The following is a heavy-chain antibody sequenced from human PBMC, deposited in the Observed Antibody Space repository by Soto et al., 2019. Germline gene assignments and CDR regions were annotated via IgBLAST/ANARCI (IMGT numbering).Heavy chain of an antibody. CDR3: ARERGVLGYSYGKYYFDY. V-gene: IGHV3-64*01. Sequence: GGSLRLSCAASGFTFSSYAMHWVRQAPGKGLEYVSAISSNGGSTYYANSVKGRFTISRDNSKNTLYLQMGSLRAEDMAVYYCARERGVLGYSYGKYYFDYWGQGTLVTVSS. CDR1: GFTFSSYA. D-gene: IGHD5-18*01. CDR2: ISSNGGST. J-gene: IGHJ4*02.